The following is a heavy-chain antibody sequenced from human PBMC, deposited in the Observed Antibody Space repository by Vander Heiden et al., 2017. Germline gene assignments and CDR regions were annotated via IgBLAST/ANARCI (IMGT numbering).Heavy chain of an antibody. V-gene: IGHV3-53*01. D-gene: IGHD3-3*01. J-gene: IGHJ4*02. CDR1: DFNVTSNQ. CDR3: TGGAGYHTPD. Sequence: EVQLVESGGGLIQPGGSLRLSCAAADFNVTSNQMTWVRQAHGKGLDLVSLIRRAGDTYYADSVEGRFTISRDNSKNTLYLQMSSLRAEDTAVYYCTGGAGYHTPDWGQGTLVTVSS. CDR2: IRRAGDT.